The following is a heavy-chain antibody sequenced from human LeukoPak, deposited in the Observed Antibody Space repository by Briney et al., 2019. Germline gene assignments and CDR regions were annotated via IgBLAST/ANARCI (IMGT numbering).Heavy chain of an antibody. D-gene: IGHD3-3*01. J-gene: IGHJ3*01. CDR1: GFTFSNYW. V-gene: IGHV3-7*04. Sequence: GGSLRLSCAASGFTFSNYWMNWVRQAPGKGLEWVANIKLDGSETCYVDSVKGRFTISRDNAKNSVYLQMNSLKVEDTSVYFCARAVWSRDAFDVWGQGTMVTVS. CDR3: ARAVWSRDAFDV. CDR2: IKLDGSET.